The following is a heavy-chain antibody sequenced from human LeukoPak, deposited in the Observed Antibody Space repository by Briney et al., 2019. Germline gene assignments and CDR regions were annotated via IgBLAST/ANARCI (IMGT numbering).Heavy chain of an antibody. J-gene: IGHJ4*02. V-gene: IGHV1-2*06. CDR2: MDPSSGGT. CDR1: GYTFTDSKYH. CDR3: ARAGSSSWHDY. D-gene: IGHD6-13*01. Sequence: ASVKVSCKASGYTFTDSKYHMHWVRQAPGQGLEWMGRMDPSSGGTTYAQNLQGRVTITTDESTSTAYMELSSLRSEDTAVYYCARAGSSSWHDYWGQGTLVTVSS.